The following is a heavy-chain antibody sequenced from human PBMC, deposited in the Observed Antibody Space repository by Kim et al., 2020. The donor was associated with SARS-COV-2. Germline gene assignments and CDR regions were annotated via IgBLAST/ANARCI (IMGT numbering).Heavy chain of an antibody. J-gene: IGHJ4*02. CDR1: GFTFDDYA. CDR2: ISWNSGSI. Sequence: GGSLRLSCAASGFTFDDYAMHWVRQAPGKGLEWVSGISWNSGSIGYADFVKGRFTISRDNAKNSIYLQMNSLRAEDTALYYCAKGGRYSYGRDLFDYWGQGTLVTVSS. D-gene: IGHD5-18*01. CDR3: AKGGRYSYGRDLFDY. V-gene: IGHV3-9*01.